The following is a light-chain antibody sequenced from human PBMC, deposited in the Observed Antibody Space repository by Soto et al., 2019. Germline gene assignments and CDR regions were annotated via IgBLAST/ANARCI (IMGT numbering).Light chain of an antibody. Sequence: QSALTQPPSVSASPGQSVTISCTGTASDVGCYNRVSWYQQPPGTAPKLMIYEVSNRPSGVPDRFSGSKSGNTASLTISGLQAEDEADYYCSSYTSSNTLLFCGVTKVTVL. CDR3: SSYTSSNTLL. J-gene: IGLJ2*01. CDR1: ASDVGCYNR. V-gene: IGLV2-18*02. CDR2: EVS.